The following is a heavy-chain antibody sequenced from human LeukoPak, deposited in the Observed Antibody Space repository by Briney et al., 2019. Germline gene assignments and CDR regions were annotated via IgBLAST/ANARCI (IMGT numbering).Heavy chain of an antibody. J-gene: IGHJ4*02. D-gene: IGHD5-18*01. CDR2: ISGSGVST. CDR3: AKEYGYTYGEFDY. CDR1: GFTFRTSG. Sequence: GGSLRLSCAASGFTFRTSGMSWVRQAPGKGLEWVSAISGSGVSTYYADPVKGRFTISRDNSKNTLYLQMNSLRAEDTAVYYCAKEYGYTYGEFDYWGQGTLVTVSS. V-gene: IGHV3-23*01.